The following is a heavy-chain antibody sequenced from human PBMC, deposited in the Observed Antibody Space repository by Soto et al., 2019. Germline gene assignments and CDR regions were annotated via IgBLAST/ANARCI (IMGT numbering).Heavy chain of an antibody. J-gene: IGHJ4*02. D-gene: IGHD3-3*01. CDR1: GGTISSFG. Sequence: QVQLVQSGAEVKKPGSSVKVSCTTSGGTISSFGMNWVRQAPGQGLEWVGGIVPIDGSTKYAEKFQGRVTITADASTSTVYMDLSSLRSEDTAVYYCARSFTKSRRGGVAFDYWGQGTLLTVSP. CDR3: ARSFTKSRRGGVAFDY. V-gene: IGHV1-69*01. CDR2: IVPIDGST.